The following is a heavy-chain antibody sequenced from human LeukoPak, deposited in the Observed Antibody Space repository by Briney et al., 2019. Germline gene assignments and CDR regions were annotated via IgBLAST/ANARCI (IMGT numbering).Heavy chain of an antibody. CDR1: GGSFSGYY. CDR2: INHSGST. J-gene: IGHJ4*02. Sequence: PSETLSLTCAVYGGSFSGYYWSWIRQPPGKGLEWIGEINHSGSTNYNPSLKSRVTISVDTSKNQFSLKLSSVAAADTAVYYCANFLPAYYYGSGSSHFDYWGQGTLVTVSS. D-gene: IGHD3-10*01. V-gene: IGHV4-34*01. CDR3: ANFLPAYYYGSGSSHFDY.